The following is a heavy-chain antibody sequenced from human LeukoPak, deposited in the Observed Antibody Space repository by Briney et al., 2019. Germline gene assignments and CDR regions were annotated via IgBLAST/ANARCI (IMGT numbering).Heavy chain of an antibody. CDR3: ARDRGSSGWYTHYYYYYYMDV. CDR1: GFTFSSYW. V-gene: IGHV3-74*01. CDR2: INSDGSST. D-gene: IGHD6-19*01. Sequence: GGSLRLSCAASGFTFSSYWMHWVRQAPGKGLVWVSRINSDGSSTSYADSVKGRFTISRDNAKNTLYLQMNSLRAEDTAVYYCARDRGSSGWYTHYYYYYYMDVWGKGTTVTVSS. J-gene: IGHJ6*03.